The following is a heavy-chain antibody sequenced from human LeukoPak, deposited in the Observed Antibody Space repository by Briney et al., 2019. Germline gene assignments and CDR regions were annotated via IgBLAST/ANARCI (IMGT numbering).Heavy chain of an antibody. CDR3: ARDGLGCCSGGSCYPSIDY. CDR1: GGTFSSYA. J-gene: IGHJ4*02. CDR2: IIPIFGTA. D-gene: IGHD2-15*01. Sequence: SSVKVSCKASGGTFSSYAISWVRQAPGQGLEWMGRIIPIFGTANYAQKFQGRVTITTDESTSTAYMELSSLRSEDTAVYYCARDGLGCCSGGSCYPSIDYWGQGTLVTVSS. V-gene: IGHV1-69*05.